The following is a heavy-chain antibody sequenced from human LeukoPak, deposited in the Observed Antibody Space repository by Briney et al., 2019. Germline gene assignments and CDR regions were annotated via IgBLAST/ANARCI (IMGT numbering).Heavy chain of an antibody. CDR1: GGSISSGGYY. Sequence: SQTLSLTCTVSGGSISSGGYYWSWIRQHPGKGLEWIGYIYYSGSTYYNPSLKSRVTISVDTSKNQFSLRLSSVTAAGTAVYYCARDVPGGMDVWGKGTTVTVSS. CDR2: IYYSGST. J-gene: IGHJ6*04. CDR3: ARDVPGGMDV. V-gene: IGHV4-31*03.